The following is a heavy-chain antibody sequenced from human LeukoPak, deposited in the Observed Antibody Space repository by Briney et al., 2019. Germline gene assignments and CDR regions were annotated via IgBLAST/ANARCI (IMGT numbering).Heavy chain of an antibody. D-gene: IGHD6-25*01. J-gene: IGHJ6*03. CDR2: IYTSGST. Sequence: PSETLSLTCTVSGGSISSYYWSWIRQPAGKGLEWIGRIYTSGSTNYNPSLKSRVTISVDRSKNQFSLKLSSVTAADTAVYYCARGGVGHYYYYYYMDVWGKGTTVTVSS. CDR1: GGSISSYY. CDR3: ARGGVGHYYYYYYMDV. V-gene: IGHV4-4*07.